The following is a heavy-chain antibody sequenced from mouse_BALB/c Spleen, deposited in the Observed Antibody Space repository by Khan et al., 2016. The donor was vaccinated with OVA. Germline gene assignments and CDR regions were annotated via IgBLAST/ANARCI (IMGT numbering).Heavy chain of an antibody. D-gene: IGHD1-1*01. J-gene: IGHJ2*01. CDR1: CYSITSVYA. CDR3: ARGNYYGYYFDY. Sequence: EVQLQESGPGLVKPSQSLSLTCTVTCYSITSVYAWNWIRQFPGNKLDWMGYISYSSVTSYTPSLKSRISFTRDTSKNQFFLQLNSVTTEDTATYYCARGNYYGYYFDYWGQGNTLTVST. CDR2: ISYSSVT. V-gene: IGHV3-2*02.